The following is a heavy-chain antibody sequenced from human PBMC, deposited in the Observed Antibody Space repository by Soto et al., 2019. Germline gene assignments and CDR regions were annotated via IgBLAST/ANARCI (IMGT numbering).Heavy chain of an antibody. D-gene: IGHD2-2*01. CDR2: IIPILGIA. J-gene: IGHJ5*02. Sequence: SVKVSCKASGGTFSSYTISWVRQAPVQGLEWMGRIIPILGIANCAQKFQGRVTITADKSTSTAYMELSSLRSEDTAVYYCARMPYCSSTSCYHFWFDPWGQGTLVTVSS. CDR1: GGTFSSYT. CDR3: ARMPYCSSTSCYHFWFDP. V-gene: IGHV1-69*02.